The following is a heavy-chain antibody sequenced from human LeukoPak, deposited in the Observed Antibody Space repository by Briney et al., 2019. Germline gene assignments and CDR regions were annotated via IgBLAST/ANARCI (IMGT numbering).Heavy chain of an antibody. Sequence: PGGSLRLSCAASGFTFSSYWMSWVRQAPGKGLEWVANIKQDGSEKYYVDSVKGRFTISRDNAKNSLYLQMNSLRAEDTAMYYCAKGALRYSSCYDHWGQGTPVTVSS. CDR1: GFTFSSYW. V-gene: IGHV3-7*03. CDR3: AKGALRYSSCYDH. CDR2: IKQDGSEK. D-gene: IGHD6-25*01. J-gene: IGHJ4*02.